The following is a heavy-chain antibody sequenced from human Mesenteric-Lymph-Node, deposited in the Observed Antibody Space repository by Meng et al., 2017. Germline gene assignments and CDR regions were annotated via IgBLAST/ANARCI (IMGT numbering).Heavy chain of an antibody. CDR3: GRVGSGYGGSSTFDS. V-gene: IGHV4-38-2*01. J-gene: IGHJ4*02. Sequence: SETLSLTCAVSGDSISNAFYWGWVRQAPGKGLEWIGSIYYSGSSYYNPSLKSRLTISVDTSKNQFSLKLRSVTAADTAVYYCGRVGSGYGGSSTFDSWGQGTLVTVSS. D-gene: IGHD3-16*01. CDR1: GDSISNAFY. CDR2: IYYSGSS.